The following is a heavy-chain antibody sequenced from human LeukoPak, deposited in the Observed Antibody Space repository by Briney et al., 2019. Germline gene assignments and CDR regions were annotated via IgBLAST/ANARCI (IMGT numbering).Heavy chain of an antibody. V-gene: IGHV3-21*01. CDR3: ARANVRSWDFDY. CDR2: ISSSSSYI. J-gene: IGHJ4*02. D-gene: IGHD1-1*01. CDR1: GFPFSSYS. Sequence: PGGSLRLSCAASGFPFSSYSMNGVRQAPGRGLEWVSSISSSSSYIYYADSVKGRFTISRDNAKNSLYLQMNSLRAEDTAVYYCARANVRSWDFDYWGQGTLVTVSS.